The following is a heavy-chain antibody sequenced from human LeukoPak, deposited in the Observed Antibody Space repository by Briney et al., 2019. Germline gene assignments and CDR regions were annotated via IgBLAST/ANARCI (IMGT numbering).Heavy chain of an antibody. CDR1: GFTFSSYA. J-gene: IGHJ4*02. CDR2: ISGSGGST. CDR3: AKDDYGSGSILPIFDY. Sequence: PGGSLRLSCAASGFTFSSYAMSWVRQAPRKGLEWVSAISGSGGSTYYADSVKGRFTISRDSSKNTLYLQMNSLRAEDTAVYYCAKDDYGSGSILPIFDYWGQGTLVTVSS. D-gene: IGHD3-10*01. V-gene: IGHV3-23*01.